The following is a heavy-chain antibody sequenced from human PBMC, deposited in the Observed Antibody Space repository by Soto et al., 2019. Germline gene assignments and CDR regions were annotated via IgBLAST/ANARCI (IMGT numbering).Heavy chain of an antibody. CDR2: INAGNGNT. Sequence: MQYLHKTPGQRLEWMGWINAGNGNTKYSQKFQGRVTITRDTSASTAYMELSSLRSEDTAVYYCARVNIVVVPAAKSWFDPWGQGTLVTVSS. D-gene: IGHD2-2*01. CDR3: ARVNIVVVPAAKSWFDP. J-gene: IGHJ5*02. V-gene: IGHV1-3*01.